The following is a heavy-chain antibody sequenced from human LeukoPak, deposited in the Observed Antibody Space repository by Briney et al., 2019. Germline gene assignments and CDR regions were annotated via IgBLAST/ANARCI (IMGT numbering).Heavy chain of an antibody. D-gene: IGHD3-9*01. CDR1: GFTFSSYA. CDR3: AKESTYYDILTGYYTHPGYFDY. CDR2: ISGSGGST. Sequence: GGSLRLSCAASGFTFSSYAMSWVRQAPGKGLEWVSAISGSGGSTYYADSVKGRFTISRDNSKNTLYLQMNGLRAEDTAVYYCAKESTYYDILTGYYTHPGYFDYWGQGTLVTVSS. V-gene: IGHV3-23*01. J-gene: IGHJ4*02.